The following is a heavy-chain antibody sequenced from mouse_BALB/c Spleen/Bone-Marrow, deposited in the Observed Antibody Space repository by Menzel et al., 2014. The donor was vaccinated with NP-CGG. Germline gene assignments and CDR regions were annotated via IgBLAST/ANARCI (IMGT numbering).Heavy chain of an antibody. CDR2: INPNNGGT. J-gene: IGHJ3*01. Sequence: VQLVESGAELVKPGASVELSCKASGYTFTNYFMYWVKQRPGQGLEWIGEINPNNGGTNFNENFKSKATLTLDKSSSTAYMQLSSLTSEDSAVYYCTRSGPGFAYWGHGTLVTVSA. V-gene: IGHV1S81*02. CDR1: GYTFTNYF. CDR3: TRSGPGFAY.